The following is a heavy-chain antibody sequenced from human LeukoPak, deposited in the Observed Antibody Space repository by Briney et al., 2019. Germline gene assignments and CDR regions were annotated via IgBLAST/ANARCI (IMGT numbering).Heavy chain of an antibody. D-gene: IGHD2-2*01. Sequence: GASVKVSCKASGYTFTSYDIDWVRQATGQGLEWMGWMNPTSGNTGYAQKFQGRVTMTRNTSISTAYMELSSLRSEDTAVYYCARGSRYCSSTSCYDFDYWGQGTLVTVSS. CDR3: ARGSRYCSSTSCYDFDY. CDR1: GYTFTSYD. V-gene: IGHV1-8*01. CDR2: MNPTSGNT. J-gene: IGHJ4*02.